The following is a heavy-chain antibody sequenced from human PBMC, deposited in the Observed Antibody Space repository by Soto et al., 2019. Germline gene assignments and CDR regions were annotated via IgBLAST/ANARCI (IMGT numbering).Heavy chain of an antibody. D-gene: IGHD3-3*01. Sequence: GGSLRLSCVVSGFTFSSYGMHWVRQAPGKGLEWVAVIPYDGSHTYYADSVKGRFTISRDNSKNTLYLQMDSLRAEDTAVYYCAKLLVLEGEVQDFDYWGQGTLVTVSS. J-gene: IGHJ4*02. CDR1: GFTFSSYG. CDR2: IPYDGSHT. CDR3: AKLLVLEGEVQDFDY. V-gene: IGHV3-30*18.